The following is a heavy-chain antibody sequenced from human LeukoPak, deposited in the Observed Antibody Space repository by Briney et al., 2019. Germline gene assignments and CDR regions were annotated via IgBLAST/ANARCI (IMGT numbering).Heavy chain of an antibody. D-gene: IGHD3-16*01. CDR1: GGTLTNYA. CDR2: IIPMYGRG. J-gene: IGHJ4*02. V-gene: IGHV1-69*13. Sequence: SVKVSCKASGGTLTNYAISWVRQAPGQGLEWMGGIIPMYGRGNYAQKFQGRVTITADESTSTVYMELRSLTSEDTAVYYCARGQSSLGSPYYFDYWGQGTLVTVSS. CDR3: ARGQSSLGSPYYFDY.